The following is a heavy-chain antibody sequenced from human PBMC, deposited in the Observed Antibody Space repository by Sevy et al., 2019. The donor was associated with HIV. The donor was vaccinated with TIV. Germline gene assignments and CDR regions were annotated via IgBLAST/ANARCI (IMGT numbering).Heavy chain of an antibody. CDR2: ISGSGSTT. J-gene: IGHJ4*02. Sequence: GGSLRLSCAASGFTFSSSAMSWVRQAPGKGLELVSGISGSGSTTYYTNSVKGRFTISRDNSKNTLYLQMNSLRAEDTAVYYCVKVAGSGTYYSGDFDYWGQGTLVTVSS. CDR3: VKVAGSGTYYSGDFDY. CDR1: GFTFSSSA. V-gene: IGHV3-23*01. D-gene: IGHD3-10*01.